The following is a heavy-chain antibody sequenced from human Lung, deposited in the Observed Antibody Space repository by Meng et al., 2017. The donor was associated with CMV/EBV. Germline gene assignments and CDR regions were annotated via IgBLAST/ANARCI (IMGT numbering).Heavy chain of an antibody. J-gene: IGHJ6*02. Sequence: GGSLRLSCEASGFIFSHYWMTWVRQAPGKGLEWVANIKQDGSETYYVDSLKGRLTISRDNAKNSLHLHLNSLRVEDTAVYYCARVLTAHHYYGMDVWGQGTXVTVSS. CDR3: ARVLTAHHYYGMDV. V-gene: IGHV3-7*01. D-gene: IGHD5-18*01. CDR1: GFIFSHYW. CDR2: IKQDGSET.